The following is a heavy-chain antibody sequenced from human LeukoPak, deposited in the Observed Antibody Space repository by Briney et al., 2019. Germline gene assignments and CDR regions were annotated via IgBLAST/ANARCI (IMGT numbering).Heavy chain of an antibody. Sequence: PGGSLKLSCAASGFTFSGSAMHWVRQASGKGLEWVGRIRSKANSYATEYAASVKGRFTISRDDSKNTAYLQMNSLKTEDTAVYYCTSEVTGASDYWGQGTLVTVSS. CDR2: IRSKANSYAT. D-gene: IGHD2-21*02. V-gene: IGHV3-73*01. CDR1: GFTFSGSA. J-gene: IGHJ4*02. CDR3: TSEVTGASDY.